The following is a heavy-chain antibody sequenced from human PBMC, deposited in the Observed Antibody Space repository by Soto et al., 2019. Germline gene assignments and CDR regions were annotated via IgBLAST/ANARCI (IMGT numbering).Heavy chain of an antibody. Sequence: PGGSLRLSCSASGFTFSESTIYWVRQVPGKGLEAISAVSSSGRSTYCADSVTDRFRISRDNSMNTIYLQMGSLRPEDTARYYCVKEAHGLDGVAFDYWGRGTQVTVSS. CDR3: VKEAHGLDGVAFDY. J-gene: IGHJ4*01. D-gene: IGHD2-15*01. CDR2: VSSSGRST. CDR1: GFTFSEST. V-gene: IGHV3-64D*06.